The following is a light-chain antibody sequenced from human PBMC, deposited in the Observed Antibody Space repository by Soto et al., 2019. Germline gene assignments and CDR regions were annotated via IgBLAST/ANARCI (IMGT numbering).Light chain of an antibody. V-gene: IGKV1-5*01. CDR3: QQYNSYPWP. J-gene: IGKJ1*01. CDR1: QSISSW. Sequence: DIQMTQSPSTLSASVGDRVTITCRASQSISSWLAWYQQKPGKAPKLLIYDASILESGVPSRVSGSGSGTEFTLTISRLQPDDFATYYCQQYNSYPWPFGQGTKVESK. CDR2: DAS.